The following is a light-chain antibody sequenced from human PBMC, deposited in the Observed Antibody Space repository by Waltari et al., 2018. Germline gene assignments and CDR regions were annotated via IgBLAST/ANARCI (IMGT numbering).Light chain of an antibody. V-gene: IGKV3-11*01. J-gene: IGKJ4*01. CDR1: QSVSSY. CDR2: DAS. CDR3: QERSNWPGGS. Sequence: EIVLTQSPATLSLSPGEGATLSCRASQSVSSYLAWYQQKPGQAPRLLIYDASNRATGIPARFVGSGSGTDFTLTISSLEPEDFAVYYCQERSNWPGGSFGGGTKVEIK.